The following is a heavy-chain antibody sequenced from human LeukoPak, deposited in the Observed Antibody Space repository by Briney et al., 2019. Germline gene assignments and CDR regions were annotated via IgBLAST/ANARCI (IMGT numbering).Heavy chain of an antibody. Sequence: GGSLRLSCAASGFTFSSFCMRWVRQPPGKGLEWVAFIRNDGGNKYYADSVKGRFTISSDNSKDLAHLQMTGLRAEAAAMYYCLKYYFIGDHGPYDYWGQGTLVTVSS. CDR3: LKYYFIGDHGPYDY. V-gene: IGHV3-30*02. CDR2: IRNDGGNK. CDR1: GFTFSSFC. D-gene: IGHD2/OR15-2a*01. J-gene: IGHJ4*02.